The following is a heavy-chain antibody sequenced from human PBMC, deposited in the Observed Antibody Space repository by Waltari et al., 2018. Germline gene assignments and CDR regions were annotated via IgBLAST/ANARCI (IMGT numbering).Heavy chain of an antibody. V-gene: IGHV1-69*04. CDR2: IIPILGIA. CDR1: GGTFSSYA. D-gene: IGHD2-21*01. CDR3: ATPRSDLWYAFDI. J-gene: IGHJ3*02. Sequence: QVQLVQSRAEVKKPGSSVKVSCKASGGTFSSYAISWVRQAPGQGLEWMGGIIPILGIANYAQKFQDRVTITADESTSTAYMELSSLRSEDTAVYYCATPRSDLWYAFDIWGQGTMVTVSS.